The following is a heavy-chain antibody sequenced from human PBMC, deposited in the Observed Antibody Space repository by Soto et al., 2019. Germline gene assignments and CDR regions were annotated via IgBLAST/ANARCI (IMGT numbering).Heavy chain of an antibody. V-gene: IGHV4-59*01. D-gene: IGHD6-19*01. CDR3: ARGSGIAVAGAENRGAFDV. CDR1: GGSISSSY. CDR2: INYIGST. Sequence: SETLSLTYTVSGGSISSSYWSWIRQTPGKGLEWIAYINYIGSTYYNPSLNSRVTISVDTSKNQFSLKLSSVSAADTAVYYCARGSGIAVAGAENRGAFDVWGQGTLVTVSS. J-gene: IGHJ3*01.